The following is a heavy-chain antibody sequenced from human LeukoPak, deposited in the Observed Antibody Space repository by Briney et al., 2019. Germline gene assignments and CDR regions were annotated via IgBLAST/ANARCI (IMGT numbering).Heavy chain of an antibody. J-gene: IGHJ3*02. CDR2: ISYDGSNK. CDR3: ATTVVARDAFDI. D-gene: IGHD2-15*01. CDR1: GFTFSSYG. Sequence: ARSLRLSCAASGFTFSSYGMHWVRPPPSKWLEWVAVISYDGSNKYYADSVKGRFTISRDNSKNTLYLQMNSLRAEDTAVYYCATTVVARDAFDIWGKGTMVTVS. V-gene: IGHV3-30*03.